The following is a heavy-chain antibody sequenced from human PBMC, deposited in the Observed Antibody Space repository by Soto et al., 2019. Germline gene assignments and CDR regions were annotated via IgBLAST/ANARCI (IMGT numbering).Heavy chain of an antibody. V-gene: IGHV4-34*01. CDR1: GGSFSGYY. D-gene: IGHD2-21*01. J-gene: IGHJ3*02. CDR3: ARGHKKLQSWPGKKNAFDI. Sequence: QVQLQQWGAGLLKPSETLSLTCAVYGGSFSGYYWSWIRQPPGKGLEWIGEINHSGSTNYNPSLKSRVTISVDTSKNQFSLKLSSVTAADTAVYYCARGHKKLQSWPGKKNAFDIWGQGTMVTVSS. CDR2: INHSGST.